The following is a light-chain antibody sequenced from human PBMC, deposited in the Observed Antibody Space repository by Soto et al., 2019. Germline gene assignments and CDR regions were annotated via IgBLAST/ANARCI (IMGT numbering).Light chain of an antibody. J-gene: IGLJ2*01. Sequence: QSALTQPASVSGSPGQSITISCTGTSSDVGGYNYVSWYQQHPGKAPKLMIYDVSNRPSGVSNRFSGSKSGNTAFLTISGLQAEDEADYYCSSYTSSSTVFGGGTKVTVL. V-gene: IGLV2-14*01. CDR1: SSDVGGYNY. CDR2: DVS. CDR3: SSYTSSSTV.